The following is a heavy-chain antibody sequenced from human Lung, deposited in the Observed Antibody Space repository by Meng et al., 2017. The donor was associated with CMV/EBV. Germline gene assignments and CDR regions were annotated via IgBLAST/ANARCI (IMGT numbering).Heavy chain of an antibody. Sequence: QELGPGLLQPSRTLSPPAPLPGGSISSGGYYWCLCPQLQQTGLEWIGYIHFSGSTYYTPPLRSRLTISGDTSKKPFSLKLWSVTAAATAAYYCSRASCGSGSLLGETWFDPWGQGTLVTVSS. CDR1: GGSISSGGYY. CDR2: IHFSGST. CDR3: SRASCGSGSLLGETWFDP. D-gene: IGHD3-10*01. V-gene: IGHV4-31*03. J-gene: IGHJ5*02.